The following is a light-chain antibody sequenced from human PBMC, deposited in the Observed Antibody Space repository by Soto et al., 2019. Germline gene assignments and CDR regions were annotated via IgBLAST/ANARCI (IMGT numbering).Light chain of an antibody. CDR3: QQRSNWPPT. CDR2: DAS. V-gene: IGKV3-11*01. CDR1: QSLRSS. Sequence: EIVITQSPATLSVSPGERATLSCRASQSLRSSLAWYQQKPGQAHRILIYDASNRATGIQARFSGSGSGTDFTLTIRSLETEELAVYYCQQRSNWPPTFGQGKRLEIK. J-gene: IGKJ5*01.